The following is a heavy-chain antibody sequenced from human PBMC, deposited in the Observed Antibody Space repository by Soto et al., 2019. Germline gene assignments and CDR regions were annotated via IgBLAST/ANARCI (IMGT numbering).Heavy chain of an antibody. J-gene: IGHJ4*02. D-gene: IGHD6-19*01. V-gene: IGHV4-30-4*01. CDR2: IYYSGST. Sequence: SETLSLTCTVSGGSISSGDYYWSWIRQPPGKGLEWIGYIYYSGSTYYNPSLKSRITINPDTSKNQFSLQVNSVTPEDTAVYYCARAEGWFDYWGQGTLVTVSS. CDR3: ARAEGWFDY. CDR1: GGSISSGDYY.